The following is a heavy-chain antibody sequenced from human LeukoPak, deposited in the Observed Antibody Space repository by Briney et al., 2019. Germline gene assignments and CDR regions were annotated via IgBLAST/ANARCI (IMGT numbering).Heavy chain of an antibody. V-gene: IGHV4-59*12. J-gene: IGHJ6*03. CDR2: IYYSGST. Sequence: PSETLSLTCTVSGGSISSYYWSWIRQPPGKGLEWIGYIYYSGSTNYNSSLKSRVSISVNTSKNQFSLKLSSVTAADTAVYYCAGTYCGGDCLSERVYYYYYMDVWGKGTTVTVSS. CDR1: GGSISSYY. D-gene: IGHD2-21*01. CDR3: AGTYCGGDCLSERVYYYYYMDV.